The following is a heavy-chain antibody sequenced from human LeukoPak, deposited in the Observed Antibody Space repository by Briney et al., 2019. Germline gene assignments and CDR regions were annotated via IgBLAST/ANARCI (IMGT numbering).Heavy chain of an antibody. D-gene: IGHD6-19*01. CDR3: ARASAHRGIAVAGVYWYFDL. J-gene: IGHJ2*01. Sequence: PSETLSLTCTVSGGSIISYYWSWIRQPPGEGLEWIAYIYYSGSTNYNPSLKSRLTISVDTSKNQFSLKLTSVTAADTAVYYCARASAHRGIAVAGVYWYFDLWGRGTLVTVSS. CDR2: IYYSGST. CDR1: GGSIISYY. V-gene: IGHV4-59*01.